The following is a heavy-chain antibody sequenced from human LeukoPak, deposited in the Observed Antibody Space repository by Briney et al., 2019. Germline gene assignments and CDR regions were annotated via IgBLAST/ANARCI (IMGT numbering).Heavy chain of an antibody. CDR1: GYSVSKFG. J-gene: IGHJ4*02. CDR2: ISAQNGDT. V-gene: IGHV1-18*01. D-gene: IGHD6-13*01. CDR3: VREPAGYSSTWPYDY. Sequence: ASVKVSCKTSGYSVSKFGISWVRQAPGQGLEWMGWISAQNGDTYYAQQVQGRVTMTTDTSTGTAYMELKSLTSDDTAVYYCVREPAGYSSTWPYDYRGQGTLVTVSS.